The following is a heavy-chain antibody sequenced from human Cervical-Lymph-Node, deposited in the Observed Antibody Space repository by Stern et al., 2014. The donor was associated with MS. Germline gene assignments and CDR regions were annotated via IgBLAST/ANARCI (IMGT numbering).Heavy chain of an antibody. D-gene: IGHD6-19*01. CDR3: AREVAGYRLGMMDV. J-gene: IGHJ6*02. V-gene: IGHV1-46*01. CDR2: INPNGGST. Sequence: VQLEESGAEVNTPGASVKLSCKACGYTFTSYYIHWVRQAPGQGVEGMGIINPNGGSTSYAQKFQGRVTMTRDTSTSTIYMEVSSLRSEDTAVYYCAREVAGYRLGMMDVWGQGTSVTVSS. CDR1: GYTFTSYY.